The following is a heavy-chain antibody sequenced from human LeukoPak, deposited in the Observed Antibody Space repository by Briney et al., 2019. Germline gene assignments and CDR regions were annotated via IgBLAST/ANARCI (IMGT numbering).Heavy chain of an antibody. J-gene: IGHJ5*02. CDR1: GGSISSYY. Sequence: EASETLSLTCTVSGGSISSYYWSWIRQPPGKGLEWIGYIYYSGSTNYNPSLKSRVTMSVDTSKNQFSLKLSSVTAADTAVYYCARDRRGFDPWGQGTLVTVSS. V-gene: IGHV4-59*12. CDR2: IYYSGST. CDR3: ARDRRGFDP.